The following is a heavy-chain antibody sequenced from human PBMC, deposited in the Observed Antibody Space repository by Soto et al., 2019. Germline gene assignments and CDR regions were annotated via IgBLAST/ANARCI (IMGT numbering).Heavy chain of an antibody. J-gene: IGHJ6*02. CDR3: ARDQVGQQLVMGNNYGMDV. V-gene: IGHV3-21*01. CDR1: GFTFSSYS. D-gene: IGHD6-13*01. CDR2: ISISSSYI. Sequence: GESLRLSCAASGFTFSSYSMNWVRQAPGKGREGVSSISISSSYIYYADSVKGRFTISRDNAKNSLYLQMNSLRAEDTAVYYCARDQVGQQLVMGNNYGMDVWGQGTTVTVSS.